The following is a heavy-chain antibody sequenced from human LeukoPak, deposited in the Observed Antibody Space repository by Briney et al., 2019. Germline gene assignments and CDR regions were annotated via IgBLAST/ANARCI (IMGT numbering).Heavy chain of an antibody. J-gene: IGHJ4*02. Sequence: GASVKVSCTASGYTFTSYGISWVRQAPGQGLEWMGWISAYNGNTNYAQKLQGRVTMTTDTSTSTAYMELRSLRSDDTAVYYCARGTADILTGYYMPLDYWGQGTLVTVSS. CDR3: ARGTADILTGYYMPLDY. CDR1: GYTFTSYG. CDR2: ISAYNGNT. D-gene: IGHD3-9*01. V-gene: IGHV1-18*01.